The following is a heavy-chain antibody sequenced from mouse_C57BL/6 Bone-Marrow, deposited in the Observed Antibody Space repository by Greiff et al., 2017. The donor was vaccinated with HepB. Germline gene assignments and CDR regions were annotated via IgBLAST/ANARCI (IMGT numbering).Heavy chain of an antibody. V-gene: IGHV1-69*01. J-gene: IGHJ1*03. CDR2: IDPSDSDN. D-gene: IGHD1-1*01. Sequence: VQLQQPGAELVMPGASVKLSCKASGYTFTSYWMHWVKQRPGQGLEWIGEIDPSDSDNNYNQKFKGKSTLTVDKSSSTAYMQLSSLTSEDSAVYYCARGDIITTHWYFDVWGTGTTVTVSS. CDR3: ARGDIITTHWYFDV. CDR1: GYTFTSYW.